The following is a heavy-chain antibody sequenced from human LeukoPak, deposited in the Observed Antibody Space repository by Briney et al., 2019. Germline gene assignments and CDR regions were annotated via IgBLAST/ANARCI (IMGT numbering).Heavy chain of an antibody. D-gene: IGHD1-1*01. CDR3: ARTTGTTISSGFDY. CDR1: GGTFSSYT. Sequence: ASVKVSCKASGGTFSSYTISWVRQAPGQGLEWMGGIIPIFGTANYAQKFQGRVTITADESTSTAYMELSSLRSEDTAVYYCARTTGTTISSGFDYWGQGTLVTVSS. CDR2: IIPIFGTA. V-gene: IGHV1-69*01. J-gene: IGHJ4*02.